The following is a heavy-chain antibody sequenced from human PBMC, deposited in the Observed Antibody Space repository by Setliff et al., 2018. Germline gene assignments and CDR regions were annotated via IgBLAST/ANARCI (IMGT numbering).Heavy chain of an antibody. Sequence: ASVKVSCKASGYTFNNYGVAWVRQAPGQGLDWMGWVTIYNGNTKYAQNLQGRLTLSTDRSTSTVYMELGSLTTDDTAIYYCARVESMVRGKNILRHFDYWGQGTPVTVSS. D-gene: IGHD3-10*01. V-gene: IGHV1-18*01. CDR1: GYTFNNYG. CDR2: VTIYNGNT. CDR3: ARVESMVRGKNILRHFDY. J-gene: IGHJ4*02.